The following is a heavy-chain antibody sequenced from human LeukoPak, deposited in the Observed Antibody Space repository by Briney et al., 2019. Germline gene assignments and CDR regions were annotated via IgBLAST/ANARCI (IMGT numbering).Heavy chain of an antibody. CDR3: ARDIPYGLSYFDY. Sequence: GGSLRLSCSASGFTFRSFWMTWVRQAPGKGLELVANIKEDGSDANYVDAVKGRFTISRDNAKDSLYLQMNSVRPEDTAVYYCARDIPYGLSYFDYWGQGILVIVSS. CDR2: IKEDGSDA. J-gene: IGHJ4*02. CDR1: GFTFRSFW. V-gene: IGHV3-7*04. D-gene: IGHD2-2*02.